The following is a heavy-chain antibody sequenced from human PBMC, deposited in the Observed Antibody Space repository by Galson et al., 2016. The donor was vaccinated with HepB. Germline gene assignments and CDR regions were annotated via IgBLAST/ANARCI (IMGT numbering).Heavy chain of an antibody. Sequence: LRLSCAASGFTFSDYYMSWIRQAPGKGLEWVSYISDSSTYTNYADSVQGRFTISRDNAKNSLYLQMNSLKAEDTAVYYCAKFSSSSWDWFDPWGQGTLVTVSS. D-gene: IGHD6-6*01. CDR3: AKFSSSSWDWFDP. CDR2: ISDSSTYT. CDR1: GFTFSDYY. J-gene: IGHJ5*02. V-gene: IGHV3-11*06.